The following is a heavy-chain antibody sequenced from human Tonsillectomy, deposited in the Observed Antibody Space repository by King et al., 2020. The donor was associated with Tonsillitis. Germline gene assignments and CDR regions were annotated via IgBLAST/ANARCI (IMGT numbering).Heavy chain of an antibody. CDR3: ARADPQTNDY. Sequence: QLVQSGAEVKKPGASVKVSCKASGYTFTSYYMHWVRQAPGQGLEWMGIINPSGGSTSYAQKFQGRVTMTRDTSTSTVYMELSSLRSEDTDAYYCARADPQTNDYWGQGTLVTVSS. V-gene: IGHV1-46*03. J-gene: IGHJ4*02. CDR1: GYTFTSYY. CDR2: INPSGGST.